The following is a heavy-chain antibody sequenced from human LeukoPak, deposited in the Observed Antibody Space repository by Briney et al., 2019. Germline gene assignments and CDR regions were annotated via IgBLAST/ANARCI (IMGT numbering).Heavy chain of an antibody. CDR2: IGIAGDT. CDR3: AGSLATRVGPITDAFDI. CDR1: GFTFSNYD. J-gene: IGHJ3*02. D-gene: IGHD1-26*01. Sequence: GGSLRLSCVASGFTFSNYDMHWVRQATGKGLEWVSAIGIAGDTYYTGSVMGRFTISRENAKNSMYLQMNRLRAGDTAVYYCAGSLATRVGPITDAFDIWGQGTMVTVSS. V-gene: IGHV3-13*01.